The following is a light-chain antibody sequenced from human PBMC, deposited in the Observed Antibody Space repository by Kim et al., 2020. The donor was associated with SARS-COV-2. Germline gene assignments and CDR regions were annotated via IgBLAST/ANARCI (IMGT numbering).Light chain of an antibody. CDR3: AAWDDILSAWV. CDR2: SNN. J-gene: IGLJ3*02. V-gene: IGLV1-44*01. CDR1: NSNIGSNT. Sequence: GQRVTISCSGSNSNIGSNTVNWYQQLPGTAPKLLIYSNNQRPSGVPDRFSGSKSGTSASLAISGLQSEDEAVYYCAAWDDILSAWVFGGGTELTVL.